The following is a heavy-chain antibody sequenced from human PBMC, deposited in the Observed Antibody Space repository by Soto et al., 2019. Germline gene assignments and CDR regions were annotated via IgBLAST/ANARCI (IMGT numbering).Heavy chain of an antibody. CDR2: IYYSGST. Sequence: SETLSLTCTVSGGSISSYYWSWIRQPPGKGLEWIGYIYYSGSTNYNPSLKSRVTISVDTSKNQFSLKLSSVTAADTAVYYCASHYCSSTSCHMTQAFDIWGQGTMVTVSS. J-gene: IGHJ3*02. V-gene: IGHV4-59*08. CDR1: GGSISSYY. D-gene: IGHD2-2*02. CDR3: ASHYCSSTSCHMTQAFDI.